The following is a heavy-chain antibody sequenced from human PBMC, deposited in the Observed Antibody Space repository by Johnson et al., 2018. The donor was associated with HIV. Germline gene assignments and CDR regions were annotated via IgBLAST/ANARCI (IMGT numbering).Heavy chain of an antibody. CDR1: GFTVSSNY. Sequence: EQLVESGGGLIQPGGSLRLSCAASGFTVSSNYMSWVRQAPGKGLEWVSVIYSGGSTYYADSVTGRFTISRDNSKNTLYLQMNSLRAEDTAVYYCAKGHSSSWSRGAFDIWGQGTMVTVSS. V-gene: IGHV3-66*03. CDR3: AKGHSSSWSRGAFDI. J-gene: IGHJ3*02. D-gene: IGHD6-13*01. CDR2: IYSGGST.